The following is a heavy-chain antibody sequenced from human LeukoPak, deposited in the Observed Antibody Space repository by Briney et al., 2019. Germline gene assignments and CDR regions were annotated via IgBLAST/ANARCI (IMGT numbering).Heavy chain of an antibody. D-gene: IGHD3-10*01. Sequence: ASVKVSCKASGGTFSSYGISWVRQAPGQGLEWMGWISAYNGNTNYAQKLQGRVTMTTDTSTSTAYMELSSLRSEDTAVYYCARRGLITGGFDYWGQGTLVTVSS. CDR2: ISAYNGNT. CDR3: ARRGLITGGFDY. V-gene: IGHV1-18*01. CDR1: GGTFSSYG. J-gene: IGHJ4*02.